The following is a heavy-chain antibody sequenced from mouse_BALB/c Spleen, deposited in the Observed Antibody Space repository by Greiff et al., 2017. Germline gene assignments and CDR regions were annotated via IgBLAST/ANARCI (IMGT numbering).Heavy chain of an antibody. CDR1: GYYITSGYY. Sequence: EVKLLESGPGLVKPSQSLSLTCSVTGYYITSGYYWNWIRQFPGNKLEWMGYISYDGSNNYNPSLKNRISITRDTSKNQFFLKLNSVTTEDTATYYCARGVTGTGYFDYWGQGTTLTVSS. CDR3: ARGVTGTGYFDY. CDR2: ISYDGSN. V-gene: IGHV3-6*02. D-gene: IGHD4-1*01. J-gene: IGHJ2*01.